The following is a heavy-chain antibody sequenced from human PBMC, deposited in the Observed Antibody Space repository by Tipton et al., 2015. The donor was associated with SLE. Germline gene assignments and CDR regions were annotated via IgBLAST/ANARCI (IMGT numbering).Heavy chain of an antibody. J-gene: IGHJ4*02. CDR2: IYTSGGT. D-gene: IGHD1-1*01. Sequence: TLSLTCTVSGGSISSGSYYWSWIRQPAGKGLEWIGRIYTSGGTNYNPSLKSRVTISVDTSKNQFSRKLSSVTAADTAVYYCARERTGTTGDRDYWGQGTLVTVSS. CDR3: ARERTGTTGDRDY. CDR1: GGSISSGSYY. V-gene: IGHV4-61*02.